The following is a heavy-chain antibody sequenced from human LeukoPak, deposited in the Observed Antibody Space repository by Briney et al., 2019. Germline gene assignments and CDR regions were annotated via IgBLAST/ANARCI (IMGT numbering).Heavy chain of an antibody. V-gene: IGHV4-34*01. J-gene: IGHJ5*02. CDR1: SGSFSGYY. CDR3: ARDSGTTGEVKFDP. CDR2: INHSGST. D-gene: IGHD3-10*01. Sequence: SETLSLTCAVYSGSFSGYYWSWIRQPPGKGLEWIGEINHSGSTNYNPSLKSRVTISVDTSNNHFSLKLISVTAADTAVYYCARDSGTTGEVKFDPWGQGMLVTVSS.